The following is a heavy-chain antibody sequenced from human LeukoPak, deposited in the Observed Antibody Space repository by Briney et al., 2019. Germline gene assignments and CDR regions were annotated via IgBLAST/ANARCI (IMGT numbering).Heavy chain of an antibody. CDR1: GFIFSNYA. V-gene: IGHV3-64*01. J-gene: IGHJ6*03. CDR2: INNNGGNT. Sequence: GGSLRLSCAASGFIFSNYAMYWVRQAPGKGLEYVSAINNNGGNTYYANSVKGRFTISRDNSKNTLYLQMDSLRAEDMAVYYCARDGVPGHYYFYYYYMDVWGKGTAVTVSS. D-gene: IGHD3-16*01. CDR3: ARDGVPGHYYFYYYYMDV.